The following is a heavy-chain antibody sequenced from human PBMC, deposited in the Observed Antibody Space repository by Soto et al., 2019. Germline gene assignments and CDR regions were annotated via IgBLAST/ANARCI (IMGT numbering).Heavy chain of an antibody. D-gene: IGHD3-10*01. V-gene: IGHV1-24*01. CDR2: LDPDNGET. J-gene: IGHJ5*02. CDR1: GYTLTEIS. Sequence: SVKVSCKLSGYTLTEISLHWVRQAPGKGLEWMGGLDPDNGETIYAQKFQRRVTMTEDTSTETAYMELSIQSSEDTAVYYCATVNFGKWLAPWGQGTLVTVSS. CDR3: ATVNFGKWLAP.